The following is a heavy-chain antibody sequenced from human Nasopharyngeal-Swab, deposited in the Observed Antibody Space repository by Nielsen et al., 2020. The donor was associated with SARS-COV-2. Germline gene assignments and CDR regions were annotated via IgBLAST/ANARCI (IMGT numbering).Heavy chain of an antibody. CDR2: INHSGST. CDR3: ARVKYYFDY. J-gene: IGHJ4*02. CDR1: GGSFSGYY. Sequence: GSLRLSCAVYGGSFSGYYWSWIRQPPGKGLEWIGEINHSGSTNYNPSLKSRVTTSVDTSKNQFSLKLSSVTAADTAVYYCARVKYYFDYWGQGTLVTVSS. V-gene: IGHV4-34*01.